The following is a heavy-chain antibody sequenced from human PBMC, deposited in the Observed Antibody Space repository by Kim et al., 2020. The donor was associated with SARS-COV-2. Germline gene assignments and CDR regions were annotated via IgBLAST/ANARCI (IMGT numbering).Heavy chain of an antibody. CDR2: ISYDGSNK. V-gene: IGHV3-30-3*01. CDR3: ARGSSSGWYPH. CDR1: GFTFSSYP. D-gene: IGHD6-19*01. J-gene: IGHJ4*02. Sequence: GGSLRLSCAASGFTFSSYPMHWVRQAPGKGLEWVAIISYDGSNKHYADFVKGRFIISRDNSKNTLFLQMISLTPEDTAVYYCARGSSSGWYPHWGQGSLVTVSS.